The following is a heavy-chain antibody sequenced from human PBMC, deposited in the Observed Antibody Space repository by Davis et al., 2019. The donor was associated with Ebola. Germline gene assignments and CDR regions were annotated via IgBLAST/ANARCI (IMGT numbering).Heavy chain of an antibody. CDR3: ARDRGMITFGGTLDY. Sequence: GESLKISCAASGFTVSSNYMSWVRQAPGKGLEWVSVIYSGGSTYYADSVKGRFTISRDNSKNTLYLQMNSLRAEDTAVYYCARDRGMITFGGTLDYWGQGTLVTVSS. V-gene: IGHV3-66*01. CDR2: IYSGGST. J-gene: IGHJ4*02. D-gene: IGHD3-16*01. CDR1: GFTVSSNY.